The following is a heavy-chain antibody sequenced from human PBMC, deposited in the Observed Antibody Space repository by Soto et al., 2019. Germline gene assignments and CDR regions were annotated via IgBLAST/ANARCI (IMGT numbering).Heavy chain of an antibody. Sequence: PSETLSLTCTVSGGSINSFYWSWIRQPPGKGLEWIGYIYYSGSTSYNPSLKSRVTISVDTSKNQFSLKLNSVTAADTAVYYCARQDDFWSGSNWFDPWGQGTLVTVSS. CDR1: GGSINSFY. V-gene: IGHV4-59*08. CDR2: IYYSGST. D-gene: IGHD3-3*01. J-gene: IGHJ5*02. CDR3: ARQDDFWSGSNWFDP.